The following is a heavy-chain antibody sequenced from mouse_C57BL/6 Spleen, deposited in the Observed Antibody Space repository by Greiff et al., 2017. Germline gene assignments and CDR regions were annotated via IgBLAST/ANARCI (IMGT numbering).Heavy chain of an antibody. J-gene: IGHJ2*01. CDR3: ARQGDGGDY. CDR1: GFTFSDYG. D-gene: IGHD3-3*01. CDR2: ISSGSSTI. V-gene: IGHV5-17*01. Sequence: EVQGVESGGGLVKPGGSLKLSCAASGFTFSDYGMHWVRQAPEKGLEWVAYISSGSSTIYYADTVKGRFTISRDNAKNTLFLQMTSLRSEDTAMYYCARQGDGGDYWGQGTTLTVSS.